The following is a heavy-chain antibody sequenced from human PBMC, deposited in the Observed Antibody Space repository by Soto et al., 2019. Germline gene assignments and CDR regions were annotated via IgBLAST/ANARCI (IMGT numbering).Heavy chain of an antibody. CDR3: ARGLILWFGELSRRGGYYYYMDV. Sequence: QVQLQQWGGGLLKPSETLSLTCAVYGGSFSGYQWTWIRQTPGKGLEWIGEINDSGNINYNPSLKSRVTILLDTPKKQISLKLNSVTAADSAVYYCARGLILWFGELSRRGGYYYYMDVWGKGTTVTVSS. CDR1: GGSFSGYQ. J-gene: IGHJ6*03. V-gene: IGHV4-34*01. CDR2: INDSGNI. D-gene: IGHD3-10*01.